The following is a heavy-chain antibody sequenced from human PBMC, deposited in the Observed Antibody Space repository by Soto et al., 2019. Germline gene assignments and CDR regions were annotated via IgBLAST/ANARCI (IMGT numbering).Heavy chain of an antibody. Sequence: SETLSLTCAVYGGSFSGYYWTWIRQPPGTGLEWIGEINHSGSTNYNPSLKSRVTISVDTSKNQFSLKLTSMTAADTAVYYCARRMEDSNGKSLDYWSLGTLVT. CDR2: INHSGST. D-gene: IGHD3-22*01. V-gene: IGHV4-34*01. CDR3: ARRMEDSNGKSLDY. J-gene: IGHJ4*02. CDR1: GGSFSGYY.